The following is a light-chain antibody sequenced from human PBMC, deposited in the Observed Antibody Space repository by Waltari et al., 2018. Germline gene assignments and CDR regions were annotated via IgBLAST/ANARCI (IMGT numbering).Light chain of an antibody. CDR1: SSDVGDYNY. Sequence: QSALTPPPSAPGSPGQSVPISCTGTSSDVGDYNYVSWYQQHPGKAPKPMILEVSKRPSGLPDRFSGSKSGNPASLTVSGLQAEDEADYYCSSYAGSNNVVFGGGTKLTVL. V-gene: IGLV2-8*01. J-gene: IGLJ2*01. CDR2: EVS. CDR3: SSYAGSNNVV.